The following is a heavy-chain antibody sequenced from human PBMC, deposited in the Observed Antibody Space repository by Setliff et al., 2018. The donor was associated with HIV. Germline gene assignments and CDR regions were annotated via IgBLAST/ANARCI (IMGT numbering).Heavy chain of an antibody. CDR3: ATDCAVVGGTGSLDS. V-gene: IGHV3-48*03. J-gene: IGHJ4*02. CDR2: ISSSGSTI. D-gene: IGHD1-26*01. CDR1: GFTFSSYE. Sequence: PGGSLRLSCAASGFTFSSYEMNWVRQAPGKGLEWVSYISSSGSTIYYADSVKGRFTLSRDNAKNSLFLQMNSLRVEDTAVYYCATDCAVVGGTGSLDSWGQGTLVTVSS.